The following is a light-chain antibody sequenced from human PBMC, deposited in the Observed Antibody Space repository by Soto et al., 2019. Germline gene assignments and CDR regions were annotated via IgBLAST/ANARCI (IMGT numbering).Light chain of an antibody. CDR3: HQYGSSPWT. V-gene: IGKV3-20*01. CDR2: GAS. CDR1: QSVSSSY. J-gene: IGKJ1*01. Sequence: EIVLTQSPGTLSLSPGERATLSCRASQSVSSSYLAWYQQKPGQAPRLLIYGASSRATGIPDRFGGSGSGTDFTLTISRPEPEDFAVYYCHQYGSSPWTFGQGTKVDI.